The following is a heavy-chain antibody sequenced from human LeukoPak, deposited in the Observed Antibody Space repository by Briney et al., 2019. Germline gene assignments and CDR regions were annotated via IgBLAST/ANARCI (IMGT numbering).Heavy chain of an antibody. D-gene: IGHD1-1*01. J-gene: IGHJ3*02. CDR3: ARDMNWNDVGAFDI. CDR1: GGTFSSYT. V-gene: IGHV1-69*04. CDR2: IIPILDIA. Sequence: ASVKVSCKASGGTFSSYTISWVRQAPGQGLEWMGRIIPILDIANYAQKFQGRVTITADKSTSTAYMELSSLRSEDTAVYYCARDMNWNDVGAFDIWGQGTTVTVSS.